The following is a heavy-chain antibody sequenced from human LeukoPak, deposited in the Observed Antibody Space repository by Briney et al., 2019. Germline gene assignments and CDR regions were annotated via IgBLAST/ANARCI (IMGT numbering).Heavy chain of an antibody. V-gene: IGHV1-18*01. CDR2: ISAYNGNT. J-gene: IGHJ3*02. CDR1: GYTFTSYG. Sequence: ASVKVSCKASGYTFTSYGISWVRQAPGQGLEWMGWISAYNGNTNYAQKLQGRVTTTTDTSTSTAYMELRSLRSDDTAVYYCARTTVVVPAASRWAFDIWGQGTMVTVSS. CDR3: ARTTVVVPAASRWAFDI. D-gene: IGHD2-2*01.